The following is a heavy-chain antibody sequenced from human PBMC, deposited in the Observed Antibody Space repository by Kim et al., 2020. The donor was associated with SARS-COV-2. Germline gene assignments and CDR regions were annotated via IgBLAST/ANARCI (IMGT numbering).Heavy chain of an antibody. CDR2: INHSGST. J-gene: IGHJ4*02. CDR3: ARTGMVRGARLDY. D-gene: IGHD3-10*01. V-gene: IGHV4-34*01. Sequence: SETLSLTCAVYGGSFSGYYWSWIRQPPGKGLEWIGEINHSGSTNYNPSLKSRVTISVDTSKNQFSLKLSSVTAADTAVYYCARTGMVRGARLDYWGQGTLVTVSS. CDR1: GGSFSGYY.